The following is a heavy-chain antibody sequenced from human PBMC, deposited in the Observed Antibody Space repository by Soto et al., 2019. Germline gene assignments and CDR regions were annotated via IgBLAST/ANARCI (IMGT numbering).Heavy chain of an antibody. D-gene: IGHD3-3*01. V-gene: IGHV3-23*01. CDR2: IGSSGST. CDR3: AKGFRSLAWYSLAPFDY. Sequence: EVKGLESGGGLVQPGGSLRLSCAASGFTFDTYALNWVRQAPGKGLEWVSAIGSSGSTYYADSVKGRFTISRDTPKKTLYLQMNSLRFEDTAKYYCAKGFRSLAWYSLAPFDYWGQGALVTVSS. J-gene: IGHJ4*02. CDR1: GFTFDTYA.